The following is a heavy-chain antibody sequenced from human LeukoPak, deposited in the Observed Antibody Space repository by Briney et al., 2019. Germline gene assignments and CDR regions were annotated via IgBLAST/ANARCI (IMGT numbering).Heavy chain of an antibody. J-gene: IGHJ4*02. CDR1: GFTFSSYA. CDR2: ISGSGGST. CDR3: AKRLRYFDWLSGGALDY. Sequence: GGSLRLSWAASGFTFSSYAMSWVRKAPGKGLEWVSAISGSGGSTYYADSVKGRFTISRDNSKNTLYLQMNSLRAEDTAVYYCAKRLRYFDWLSGGALDYWGQGTLVTVSS. V-gene: IGHV3-23*01. D-gene: IGHD3-9*01.